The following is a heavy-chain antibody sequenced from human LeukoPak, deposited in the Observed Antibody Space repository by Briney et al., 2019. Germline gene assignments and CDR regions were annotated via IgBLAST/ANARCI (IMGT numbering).Heavy chain of an antibody. D-gene: IGHD3-22*01. CDR2: IYHSGST. J-gene: IGHJ4*02. CDR1: GYSISSDNY. V-gene: IGHV4-38-2*01. Sequence: ETLSLTCAVSGYSISSDNYWVWIRQPPGQGLEWTGGIYHSGSTYYNPSLKSRVTMSVDTSKNQFSLKVSSVTAADTAVYYCARAPRDSSSSNYMRRFDYWGQGTLVTVSS. CDR3: ARAPRDSSSSNYMRRFDY.